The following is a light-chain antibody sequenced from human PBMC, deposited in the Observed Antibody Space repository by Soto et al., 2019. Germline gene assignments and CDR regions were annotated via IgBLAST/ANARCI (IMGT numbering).Light chain of an antibody. CDR2: GAS. J-gene: IGKJ5*01. V-gene: IGKV3-15*01. CDR3: QQRSNWPT. CDR1: QSVRTN. Sequence: ETVVTQSPATLSVSPGARAPLSCRASQSVRTNLAWYQQKPGQAPRLLLYGASTRATDIPARFSGSGSGTEFTLTISSLQSEDFAVYFCQQRSNWPTFGQGTRLEI.